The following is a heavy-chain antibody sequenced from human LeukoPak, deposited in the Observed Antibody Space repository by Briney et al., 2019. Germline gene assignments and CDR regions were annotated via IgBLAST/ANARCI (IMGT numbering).Heavy chain of an antibody. CDR3: ARDRDGAQGGY. CDR1: GYTFTAYY. Sequence: ASVKVSCKASGYTFTAYYMHWVRQAPGQGLEWMGWINPNRGVTNYAQNFQGRVTMTRDTSISTAYMELRSLRSDDTAVYYCARDRDGAQGGYWGQGTLVTVSS. J-gene: IGHJ4*02. CDR2: INPNRGVT. V-gene: IGHV1-2*02. D-gene: IGHD4-17*01.